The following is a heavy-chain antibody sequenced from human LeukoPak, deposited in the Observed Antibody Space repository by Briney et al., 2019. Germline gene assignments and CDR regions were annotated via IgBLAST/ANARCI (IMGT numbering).Heavy chain of an antibody. CDR2: ISGSGDNT. V-gene: IGHV3-23*01. D-gene: IGHD6-6*01. Sequence: GGSLRLSCAASGFTFSTYAMSWVRQAPGKGLEWVSGISGSGDNTNYADSVKGRFTISRDNSKNTLSLQMSSLRVEDTAVYYCARGLEYSSRMDVWGKGTTVTVSS. CDR1: GFTFSTYA. CDR3: ARGLEYSSRMDV. J-gene: IGHJ6*04.